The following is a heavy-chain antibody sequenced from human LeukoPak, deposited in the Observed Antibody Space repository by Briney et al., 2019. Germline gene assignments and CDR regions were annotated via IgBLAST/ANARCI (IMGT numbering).Heavy chain of an antibody. D-gene: IGHD6-13*01. Sequence: SQTLSLTCAISADSVSSNSAAWNWSRQSPSRGLEWLGRTYYRSKGYNDYAISVKSRISINPDTSKNQFSLQLNSVTPEDTAVYFCARGWYFDSWGQGTLVTVSS. CDR1: ADSVSSNSAA. J-gene: IGHJ4*02. CDR2: TYYRSKGYN. CDR3: ARGWYFDS. V-gene: IGHV6-1*01.